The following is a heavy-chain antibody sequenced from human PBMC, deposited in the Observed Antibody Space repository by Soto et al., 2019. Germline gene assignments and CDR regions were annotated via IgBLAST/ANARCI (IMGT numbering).Heavy chain of an antibody. CDR1: GYNFAGYW. V-gene: IGHV5-51*01. CDR2: IYPSDSDT. Sequence: GETLKISCKGSGYNFAGYWIAWMRQMPGKGLELMGIIYPSDSDTRYRPSFQGQVTISADKSISSAYLQWSSLRASDTAMYYCARGGVSTRTFDYWGQGTPVTVSS. J-gene: IGHJ4*02. D-gene: IGHD3-3*01. CDR3: ARGGVSTRTFDY.